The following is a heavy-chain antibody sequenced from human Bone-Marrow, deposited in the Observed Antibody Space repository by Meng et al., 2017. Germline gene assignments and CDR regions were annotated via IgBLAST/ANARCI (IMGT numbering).Heavy chain of an antibody. D-gene: IGHD6-13*01. CDR2: INHSGST. V-gene: IGHV4-34*01. J-gene: IGHJ4*02. CDR3: ARGLYNHIAAAVTFDY. CDR1: GGSFSGYY. Sequence: SETLSLTCAVYGGSFSGYYWSWIRQPPGKGLEWIGEINHSGSTNYNPSLKSRVTISVDTSKNQFSLKLSSVTAADTAVYYCARGLYNHIAAAVTFDYWGQGTMVTVSS.